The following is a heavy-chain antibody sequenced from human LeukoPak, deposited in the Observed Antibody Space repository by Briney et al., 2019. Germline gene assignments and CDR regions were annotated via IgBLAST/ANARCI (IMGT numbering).Heavy chain of an antibody. CDR3: ARGYCSITSCYLNPRYYYYYGMDV. CDR2: MNPNSGNT. V-gene: IGHV1-8*01. D-gene: IGHD2-2*01. CDR1: GYTFTSYD. J-gene: IGHJ6*02. Sequence: ASVKVSCKASGYTFTSYDINWVRQATGQGLEWMGWMNPNSGNTGYAQKFQGRVTMTRNTSISTAYMELSSLRSEDTAVYYCARGYCSITSCYLNPRYYYYYGMDVWGQGTTVTVSS.